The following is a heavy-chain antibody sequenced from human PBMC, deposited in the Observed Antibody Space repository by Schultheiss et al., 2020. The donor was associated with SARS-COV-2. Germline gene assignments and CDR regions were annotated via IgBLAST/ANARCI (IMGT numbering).Heavy chain of an antibody. CDR3: ARRYSGEAFDI. CDR1: GGSISSYH. V-gene: IGHV4-59*08. J-gene: IGHJ3*02. CDR2: IYYSGST. Sequence: SETLSLTCTISGISGGSISSYHWSWIRQPPGKGLEWIGYIYYSGSTNYNPSLKSRVTISIDTSNNQFSLKLSSVTAADTAVYYCARRYSGEAFDIWGQGTMVTVSS. D-gene: IGHD3-16*02.